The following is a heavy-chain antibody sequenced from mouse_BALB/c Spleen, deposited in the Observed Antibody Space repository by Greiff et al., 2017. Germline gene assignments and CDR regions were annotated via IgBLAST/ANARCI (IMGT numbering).Heavy chain of an antibody. CDR2: ISYSGST. D-gene: IGHD4-1*01. Sequence: EVKLMESGPGLVKPSQSLSLTCTVTGYSITSDYAWNWIRQFPGNKLEWMGYISYSGSTSYNPSLKSRISITRDTSKNQFFLQLNSVTTEDTATYYCATGKGDYFDYWGQGTTLTVSS. V-gene: IGHV3-2*02. CDR1: GYSITSDYA. J-gene: IGHJ2*01. CDR3: ATGKGDYFDY.